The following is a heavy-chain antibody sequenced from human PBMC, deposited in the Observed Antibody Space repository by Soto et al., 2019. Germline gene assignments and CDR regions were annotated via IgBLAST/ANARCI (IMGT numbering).Heavy chain of an antibody. D-gene: IGHD4-17*01. CDR3: ARDIIDYGAHYGMDV. V-gene: IGHV4-31*03. CDR1: GGSISSGGYY. CDR2: IYYSGST. J-gene: IGHJ6*02. Sequence: SETLSLTCTVSGGSISSGGYYWSWIRQHPGKGLEWIGYIYYSGSTYYNPSLKSRVTISVDTSKNQFSLKLSSVTAADTAVYYCARDIIDYGAHYGMDVWGQGTTVTVSS.